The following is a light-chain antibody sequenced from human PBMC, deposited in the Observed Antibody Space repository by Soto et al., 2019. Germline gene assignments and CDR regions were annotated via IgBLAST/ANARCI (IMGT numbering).Light chain of an antibody. Sequence: QSALTQPASVSGSPGQSITISCTGTSSDVGGYNYVSWYQQHPGKAPKLMIYAVTKRPAAVPARFSGSKSGNTASLTISGLQAEDEADYYCCSYAGSYTFDVFGTGTKVTVL. CDR3: CSYAGSYTFDV. CDR1: SSDVGGYNY. J-gene: IGLJ1*01. CDR2: AVT. V-gene: IGLV2-11*01.